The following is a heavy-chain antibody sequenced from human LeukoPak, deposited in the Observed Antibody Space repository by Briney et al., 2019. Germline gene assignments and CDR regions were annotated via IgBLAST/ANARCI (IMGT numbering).Heavy chain of an antibody. Sequence: ASVKVSCKASGYTFTGYYMHWVRQAPGQGLEWMGWINPNSGGTNYAQKFQGWVTMTRDTSISTAYMELSRLRSDDTAVYYCARDLGYCSGGSCYGRVGAAAFDIWGQGTMVTVSS. CDR1: GYTFTGYY. V-gene: IGHV1-2*04. CDR2: INPNSGGT. CDR3: ARDLGYCSGGSCYGRVGAAAFDI. J-gene: IGHJ3*02. D-gene: IGHD2-15*01.